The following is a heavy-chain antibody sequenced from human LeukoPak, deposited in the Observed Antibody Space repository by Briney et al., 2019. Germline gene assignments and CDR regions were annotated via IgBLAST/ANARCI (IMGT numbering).Heavy chain of an antibody. V-gene: IGHV4-59*01. CDR1: GFTFSDYY. Sequence: GSLRLSCAASGFTFSDYYMSWIRQPPGKGLEWIGYIYYSGSTNYNPSLKSRVTISVDTSKNQFSLKLSSVTAADTAVYYCARGLVRGVITAFDYWGQGTLVTVSS. D-gene: IGHD3-10*01. CDR3: ARGLVRGVITAFDY. CDR2: IYYSGST. J-gene: IGHJ4*02.